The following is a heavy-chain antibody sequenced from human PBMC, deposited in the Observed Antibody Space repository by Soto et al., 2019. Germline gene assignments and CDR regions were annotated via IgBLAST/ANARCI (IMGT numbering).Heavy chain of an antibody. D-gene: IGHD6-6*01. CDR3: ARGFAAARPYYNWFDP. V-gene: IGHV4-34*01. CDR1: GGSFSGYY. CDR2: INHSGST. J-gene: IGHJ5*02. Sequence: SETLSLTCAVYGGSFSGYYWSWIRQPPGKGLEWIGEINHSGSTNYNPSLKSRVTISVDTSKNQFSLKLGSVTAADTAVCYCARGFAAARPYYNWFDPWGQGTLVTVSS.